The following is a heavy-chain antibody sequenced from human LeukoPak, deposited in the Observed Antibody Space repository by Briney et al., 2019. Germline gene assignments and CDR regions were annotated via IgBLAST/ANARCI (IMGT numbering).Heavy chain of an antibody. Sequence: ASVKVSCKVSGYTLTELSMHWVRQAPGKGLEWMGGFDPEDGETIYAQKFQGRVTMTEDTSTDTAYMELSSLRSEDTAVYYCARAAMGPNCFDYWGQGTLVTVSS. CDR2: FDPEDGET. V-gene: IGHV1-24*01. CDR1: GYTLTELS. J-gene: IGHJ4*02. D-gene: IGHD5-18*01. CDR3: ARAAMGPNCFDY.